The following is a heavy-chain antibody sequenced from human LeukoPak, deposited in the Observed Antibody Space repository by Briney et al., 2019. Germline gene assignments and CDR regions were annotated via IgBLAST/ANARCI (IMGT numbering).Heavy chain of an antibody. D-gene: IGHD5/OR15-5a*01. Sequence: GGSLRLSCAASGFTFSNYEMNWVRQAPGKGLEWLSYISSSGTTTFYADSVKGRFTISRDNAKNSLYLQMNSLRAEDTAVYYCAREFRYSVYGDNFDYWGQGTLVTVSS. CDR1: GFTFSNYE. CDR2: ISSSGTTT. V-gene: IGHV3-48*03. J-gene: IGHJ4*02. CDR3: AREFRYSVYGDNFDY.